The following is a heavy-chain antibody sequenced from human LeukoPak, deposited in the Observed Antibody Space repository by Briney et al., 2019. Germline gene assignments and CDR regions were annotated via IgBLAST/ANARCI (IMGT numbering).Heavy chain of an antibody. D-gene: IGHD6-6*01. CDR3: ASLSSSSMDY. Sequence: SETLSLTCAVYGGSFSGYYWSWIRQPPGKWLEWIGEINHSGGTNYNPSLKSRVTISVDTSKNQFSLKLSSVTAADTAVYYCASLSSSSMDYWGQGTLVTVSS. CDR1: GGSFSGYY. J-gene: IGHJ4*02. CDR2: INHSGGT. V-gene: IGHV4-34*01.